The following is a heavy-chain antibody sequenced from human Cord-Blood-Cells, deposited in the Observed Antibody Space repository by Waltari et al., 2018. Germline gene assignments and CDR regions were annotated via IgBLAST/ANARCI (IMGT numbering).Heavy chain of an antibody. Sequence: QVQLVQSGAEVKKPGDSVKVSCKASGYTFTSYDINWVRQATGQGLEWKGWINPNSGNPGYEQKFQGGVTMTRNTSISTDYMELSSLRSEDTAVYYCARTDWGSGGDYWGQGTLVTVSS. CDR1: GYTFTSYD. J-gene: IGHJ4*02. CDR3: ARTDWGSGGDY. V-gene: IGHV1-8*01. CDR2: INPNSGNP. D-gene: IGHD7-27*01.